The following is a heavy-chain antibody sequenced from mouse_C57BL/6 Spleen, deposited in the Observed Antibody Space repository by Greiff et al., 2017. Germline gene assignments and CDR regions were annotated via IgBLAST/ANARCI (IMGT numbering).Heavy chain of an antibody. CDR2: IYPGGGDT. V-gene: IGHV1-80*01. CDR3: GRRGYGSGYFDV. Sequence: QVQLQQSGAELVKPGASVKISCKASGYAFSSYWMNWVKQRPGKGLEWIGQIYPGGGDTNYNGKFKGKATLTADKSSSTAYMQLSSLTSEDSAVYFCGRRGYGSGYFDVWGTGTTVTVSS. J-gene: IGHJ1*03. D-gene: IGHD1-1*01. CDR1: GYAFSSYW.